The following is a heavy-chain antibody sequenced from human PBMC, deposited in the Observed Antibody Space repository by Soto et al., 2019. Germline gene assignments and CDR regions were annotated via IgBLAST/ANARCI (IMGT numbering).Heavy chain of an antibody. V-gene: IGHV4-61*01. CDR1: GVSVTGGNFF. D-gene: IGHD3-16*02. CDR2: ISNSETT. CDR3: ARGGLHLGEFSLGQFDP. J-gene: IGHJ5*02. Sequence: QVQLQGSGPRLVKPSEALSLSCTVSGVSVTGGNFFWCWVRQPPGKTLEWLGCISNSETTNSNTSLKSRLNLSLDTSRNDYSLRLNSVTAADTALYFCARGGLHLGEFSLGQFDPWGQGTLVNVSS.